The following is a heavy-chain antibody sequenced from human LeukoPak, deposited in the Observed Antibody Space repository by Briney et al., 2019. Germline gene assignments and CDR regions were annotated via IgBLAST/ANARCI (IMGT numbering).Heavy chain of an antibody. CDR1: GFTFSSYW. CDR2: INSDGSST. CDR3: ARERAPVHSFYGDYVGD. D-gene: IGHD4-17*01. Sequence: PGGSLRLSCAASGFTFSSYWMHWVRQAPGKGLVWVSRINSDGSSTSYADSVKGRFTISRDNAKNTLYLQMNSLRAEDTAVYYCARERAPVHSFYGDYVGDWGQGTLVTVSS. J-gene: IGHJ4*02. V-gene: IGHV3-74*01.